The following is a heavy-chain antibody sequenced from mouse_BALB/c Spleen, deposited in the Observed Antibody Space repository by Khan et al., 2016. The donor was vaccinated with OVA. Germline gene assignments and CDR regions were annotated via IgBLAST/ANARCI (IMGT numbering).Heavy chain of an antibody. J-gene: IGHJ2*01. Sequence: EVELVESGGGLVKPGGSLKLSCAASGFTFSSYAMSWVRQTPETRLEWVASISSGGFTYYPDSVMGRFTISRDNARDILYLQMSSLRSEDTAIYYGTEGLYQYYFENWGKGTTRKVSS. CDR1: GFTFSSYA. D-gene: IGHD6-1*01. CDR3: TEGLYQYYFEN. CDR2: ISSGGFT. V-gene: IGHV5-6-5*01.